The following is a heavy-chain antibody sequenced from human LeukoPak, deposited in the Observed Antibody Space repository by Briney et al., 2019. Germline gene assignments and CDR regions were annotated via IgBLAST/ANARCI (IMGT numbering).Heavy chain of an antibody. CDR1: GYTCTNYA. V-gene: IGHV1-3*01. CDR2: INAGNGNT. CDR3: ARDRGVTMVRGVIDSFDY. J-gene: IGHJ4*02. Sequence: GASVKVSCKASGYTCTNYAMHWVRQAPGQRLEWMGRINAGNGNTKYSQKFQGRVTITRDTSASTAYMKLSSLRSEDTAVYYCARDRGVTMVRGVIDSFDYWGQGTLVTVSS. D-gene: IGHD3-10*01.